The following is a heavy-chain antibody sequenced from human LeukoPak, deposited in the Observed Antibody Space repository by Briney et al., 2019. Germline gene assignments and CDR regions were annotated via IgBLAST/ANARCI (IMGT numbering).Heavy chain of an antibody. D-gene: IGHD3-10*01. V-gene: IGHV3-30*18. J-gene: IGHJ4*02. Sequence: GRSLRLSCAASGFTFSSYGMHWVRQAPVKGLEWVAVISYDGSNKYYADSVKGRFTISRDNSKNTLYLQMNSLRAEDTAVYYCAKGLWFGEPHPLDYWGQGTLVTVSS. CDR2: ISYDGSNK. CDR3: AKGLWFGEPHPLDY. CDR1: GFTFSSYG.